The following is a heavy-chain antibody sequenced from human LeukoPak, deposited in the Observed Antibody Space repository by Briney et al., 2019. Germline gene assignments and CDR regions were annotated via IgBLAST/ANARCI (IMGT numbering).Heavy chain of an antibody. Sequence: PSETLSLTCTASGGSISSGGYYWSWIRQHPGKGLEWIGYIYYSGSTYYNPSLKSRVTISVDTSKNQFSLKLSSVTAADTAVYYCARVREDDSYYYGMDVWGQGTTVTVSS. CDR1: GGSISSGGYY. CDR3: ARVREDDSYYYGMDV. CDR2: IYYSGST. J-gene: IGHJ6*02. V-gene: IGHV4-31*03. D-gene: IGHD3-22*01.